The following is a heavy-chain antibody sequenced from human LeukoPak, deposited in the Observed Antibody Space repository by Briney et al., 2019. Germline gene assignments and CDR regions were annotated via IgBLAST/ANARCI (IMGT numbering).Heavy chain of an antibody. Sequence: GGSLRLSCAASGFTVSSNYMGWVRQAPGKGLEWVSLIQSGGTTSYADSVKGRFTISRDNSKNTLYLQMNSLRAEDTAVYYCARETTAILFDYWGQGTLVTVSS. CDR3: ARETTAILFDY. CDR1: GFTVSSNY. V-gene: IGHV3-66*01. D-gene: IGHD4-17*01. J-gene: IGHJ4*02. CDR2: IQSGGTT.